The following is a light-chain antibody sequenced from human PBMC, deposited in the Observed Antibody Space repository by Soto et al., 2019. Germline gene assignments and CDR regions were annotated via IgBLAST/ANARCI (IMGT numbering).Light chain of an antibody. V-gene: IGKV3-15*01. CDR3: QQYGSSPRIT. J-gene: IGKJ5*01. CDR2: DAS. CDR1: QSVSSS. Sequence: EIVMTQSPATLSVSPGERATLSCRASQSVSSSLAWFQQKPGQAPRLLIYDASTRATGIPARFSGSGSGTEFTLTISSLQSEDFAVYYCQQYGSSPRITFGQGTRLEIK.